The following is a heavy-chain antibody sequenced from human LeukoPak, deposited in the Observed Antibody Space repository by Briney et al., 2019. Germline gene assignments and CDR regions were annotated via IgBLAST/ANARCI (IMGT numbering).Heavy chain of an antibody. Sequence: GESLKISCKGSGYRFTSYWIGWVRPMPGKGLEWMGIIYPGDSDTRYSPSFQGQVTISADKSISTAYLQWSSLKASDTAMYYCARPIGPYYYGSGSYDAFDIWGQGTMVTVSS. CDR2: IYPGDSDT. CDR1: GYRFTSYW. D-gene: IGHD3-10*01. J-gene: IGHJ3*02. V-gene: IGHV5-51*01. CDR3: ARPIGPYYYGSGSYDAFDI.